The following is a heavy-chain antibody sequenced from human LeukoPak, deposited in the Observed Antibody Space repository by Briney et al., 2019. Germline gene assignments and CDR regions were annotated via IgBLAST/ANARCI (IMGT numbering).Heavy chain of an antibody. V-gene: IGHV3-23*01. CDR1: GFIFSTYS. CDR3: AKEGISSSWYFDY. CDR2: ISGSGGRT. D-gene: IGHD6-13*01. J-gene: IGHJ4*02. Sequence: GGSLRLSCAASGFIFSTYSMNWVRQAPGKGLEWVSAISGSGGRTYYADSVKGRFTISRDNSKNTLYLQMNGLRAEDTAVYYCAKEGISSSWYFDYWGQGTLVTVSS.